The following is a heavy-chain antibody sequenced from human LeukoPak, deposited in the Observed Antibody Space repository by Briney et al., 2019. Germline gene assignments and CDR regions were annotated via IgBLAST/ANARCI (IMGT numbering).Heavy chain of an antibody. CDR3: ASPLGRGDYGLDY. CDR1: GYSFTTYW. J-gene: IGHJ4*02. D-gene: IGHD3-16*01. Sequence: GESLQISCDGSGYSFTTYWIGWVRQMPGKGLEGMGIMYTGESDTRYSPSFQGQVTISADKSISAAYLQWSSLKASDTAMYYWASPLGRGDYGLDYWGQGTLVTVSS. V-gene: IGHV5-51*01. CDR2: MYTGESDT.